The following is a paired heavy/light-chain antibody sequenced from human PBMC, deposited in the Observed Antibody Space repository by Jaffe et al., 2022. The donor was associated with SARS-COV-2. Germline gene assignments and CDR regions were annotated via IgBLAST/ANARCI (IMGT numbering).Light chain of an antibody. J-gene: IGLJ1*01. V-gene: IGLV2-14*01. CDR2: GVS. CDR3: SSYTSSTTYV. Sequence: QSALTQPASVSGSPGQSITISCTGTSSDVGGYNYVSWYQQHPGKAPKVMIYGVSNRPSGVSNRFSGSKSGNTASLTISGLQAEDEADYYCSSYTSSTTYVFGTGTKVTVL. CDR1: SSDVGGYNY.
Heavy chain of an antibody. V-gene: IGHV4-39*01. D-gene: IGHD3-16*01. CDR2: IYYSGST. J-gene: IGHJ4*02. CDR3: ANYAWGRADY. CDR1: GGSISSSDHF. Sequence: QLQLQESGPGLVKPSETLSLTCIVSGGSISSSDHFWGWIRQPPGKGLEWIGNIYYSGSTYYNPSLKSRVTISVDRSKNQFSLELSSVTPADTAVYYCANYAWGRADYWGQGTLVTVSS.